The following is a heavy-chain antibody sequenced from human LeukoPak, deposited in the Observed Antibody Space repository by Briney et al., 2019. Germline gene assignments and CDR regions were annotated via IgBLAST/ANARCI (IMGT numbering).Heavy chain of an antibody. J-gene: IGHJ4*02. CDR3: ARVVRGSSFP. Sequence: ASVKVSCKASGYTFASYGISWVPQAPGQGLEWMGWISAYNGNTNYAQKLQGRVTMTTDKSTSTAYMELRSLRSDDTAVYYCARVVRGSSFPWGQGTLVTVSS. CDR2: ISAYNGNT. CDR1: GYTFASYG. V-gene: IGHV1-18*01. D-gene: IGHD6-6*01.